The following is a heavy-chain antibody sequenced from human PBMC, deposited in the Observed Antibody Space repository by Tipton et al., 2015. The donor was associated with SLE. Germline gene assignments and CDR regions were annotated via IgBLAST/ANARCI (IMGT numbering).Heavy chain of an antibody. V-gene: IGHV4-34*11. CDR2: IYYSGST. Sequence: TLSLTCAVYGGSFSGYYWSWIRQPPGKGLEWIGYIYYSGSTNYNPSLKSRVTISVDTSKKQFSLKLSSVTAADTAVYYCVRVVKGSSWYWFDPWGQGTLVTVSS. CDR3: VRVVKGSSWYWFDP. D-gene: IGHD6-13*01. J-gene: IGHJ5*02. CDR1: GGSFSGYY.